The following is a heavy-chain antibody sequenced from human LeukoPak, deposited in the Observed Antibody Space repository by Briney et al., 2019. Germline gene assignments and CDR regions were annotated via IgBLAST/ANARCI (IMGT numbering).Heavy chain of an antibody. CDR2: INHSGST. CDR1: GGSFSGYY. Sequence: SETLSLTCAVYGGSFSGYYWTWIRQPPGKGLEWIGEINHSGSTNYNPSLKSRVTISVDTSKNQFSLKLSSVTAADTAVYYCVRHLIAVAGTNYFDYWGQGTLVTVSS. J-gene: IGHJ4*02. CDR3: VRHLIAVAGTNYFDY. V-gene: IGHV4-34*01. D-gene: IGHD6-19*01.